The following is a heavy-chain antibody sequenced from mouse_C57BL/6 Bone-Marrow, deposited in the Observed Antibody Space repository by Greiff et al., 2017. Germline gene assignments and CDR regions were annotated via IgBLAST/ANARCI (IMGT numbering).Heavy chain of an antibody. J-gene: IGHJ2*01. CDR2: IDPSDSYT. CDR3: AREGDYAFFDY. D-gene: IGHD2-4*01. Sequence: VQLQQPGAELVMPGASVKLSCKASGYTFTSYWMHWVKQRPGQGLEWIGEIDPSDSYTNYNQKFKGKSTLTVDKSSSTAYMQLSSLTSDDSAVYYCAREGDYAFFDYWGQGTTLTVSS. V-gene: IGHV1-69*01. CDR1: GYTFTSYW.